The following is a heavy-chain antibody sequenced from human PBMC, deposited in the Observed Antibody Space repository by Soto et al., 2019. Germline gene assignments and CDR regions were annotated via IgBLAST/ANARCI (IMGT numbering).Heavy chain of an antibody. CDR3: VRDYDNTNRFDY. CDR2: ISISGSTI. D-gene: IGHD3-16*01. V-gene: IGHV3-48*03. Sequence: GGSLRLSCAASGFTFSSYEMNWVRQAPGKGLEWLSYISISGSTIYYADSVRGRFTISRDNAKNSLSLQMNSLRAEDTAVYYCVRDYDNTNRFDYWGQGTLVTVSS. J-gene: IGHJ4*02. CDR1: GFTFSSYE.